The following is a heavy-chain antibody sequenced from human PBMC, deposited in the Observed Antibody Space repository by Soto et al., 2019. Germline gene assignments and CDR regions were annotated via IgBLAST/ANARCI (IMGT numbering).Heavy chain of an antibody. D-gene: IGHD2-15*01. CDR1: GLTSSTYA. J-gene: IGHJ6*02. V-gene: IGHV3-23*01. CDR2: ISGSGDST. CDR3: AKASLDIVVEDCFYEMDV. Sequence: EVQLLESGGGLVQPGGSLRLSCAASGLTSSTYAMNWVRQAPGKGLEWVSGISGSGDSTYYADSVKGRFIVSRDKSKNTLHLQMNSLRAEDTAIYYCAKASLDIVVEDCFYEMDVWGQGTTVTVS.